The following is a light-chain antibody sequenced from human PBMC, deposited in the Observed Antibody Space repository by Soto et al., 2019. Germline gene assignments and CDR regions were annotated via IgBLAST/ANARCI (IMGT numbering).Light chain of an antibody. CDR2: DAS. V-gene: IGKV1-5*01. CDR3: QQYTDWA. J-gene: IGKJ1*01. Sequence: DIPMTQSPSTLSASVGDRVTITCRASQSINNWLAWYQQKPGKAPKLLIYDASTLESGVPSRFSGSGSGTEFTLTISSLQPDDFATYYCQQYTDWAFGQGTKVEIK. CDR1: QSINNW.